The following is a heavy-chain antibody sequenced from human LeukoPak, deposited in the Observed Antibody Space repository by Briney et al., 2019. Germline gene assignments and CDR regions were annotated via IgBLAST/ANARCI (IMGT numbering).Heavy chain of an antibody. CDR1: GGSINSFY. CDR3: AKESGQFDF. J-gene: IGHJ4*02. V-gene: IGHV4-4*07. D-gene: IGHD3-10*01. CDR2: IYSSGST. Sequence: SETLSLTCTVSGGSINSFYWTWIRQPAGKGLEWIGRIYSSGSTNFNPSLKSRVTMSVDTSKNQFSLRLSSVTAADTAVYYCAKESGQFDFWGQGTLVTVSS.